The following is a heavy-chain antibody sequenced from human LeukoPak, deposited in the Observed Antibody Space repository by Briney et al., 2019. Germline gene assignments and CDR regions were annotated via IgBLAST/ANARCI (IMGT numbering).Heavy chain of an antibody. CDR3: ARGFTHHFDF. Sequence: SQTLSLTCAISGDSVSSDSAAWNWVRQSPSRGLEWLGRTYYRSKWYNDYAVSVISRIIINPDTSKNQFSLQLNSVTPDDTAVYFCARGFTHHFDFWGQGALVTVSS. CDR2: TYYRSKWYN. D-gene: IGHD3-16*01. J-gene: IGHJ4*02. CDR1: GDSVSSDSAA. V-gene: IGHV6-1*01.